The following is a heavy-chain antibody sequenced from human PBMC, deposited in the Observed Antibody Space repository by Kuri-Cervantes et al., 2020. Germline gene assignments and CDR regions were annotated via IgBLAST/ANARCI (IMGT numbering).Heavy chain of an antibody. CDR3: ARGEAYYGSGSDQKVGDY. D-gene: IGHD3-10*01. CDR2: MNPNSGNT. V-gene: IGHV1-8*01. Sequence: ASVKVSCKASGYTFTSYDINWVRQATGQGLEWMGWMNPNSGNTGYAQKFQGRVTMTRNTSISTAYMELSSLRSDDTAVYYCARGEAYYGSGSDQKVGDYWGQGTLVTVSS. J-gene: IGHJ4*02. CDR1: GYTFTSYD.